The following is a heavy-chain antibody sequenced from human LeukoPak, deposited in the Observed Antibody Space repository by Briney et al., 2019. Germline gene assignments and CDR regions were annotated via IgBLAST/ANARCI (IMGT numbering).Heavy chain of an antibody. V-gene: IGHV1-69*02. Sequence: SVKVSCKASGGTFSSYTISWVRQAPGQGLEWMGRIIPILGIANYAQKFQGRVTITADKSTSTAYMALSSLRSEDTAVYYCARATGAASSLYMDVWGKGTTVTVSS. D-gene: IGHD1-14*01. CDR3: ARATGAASSLYMDV. J-gene: IGHJ6*03. CDR1: GGTFSSYT. CDR2: IIPILGIA.